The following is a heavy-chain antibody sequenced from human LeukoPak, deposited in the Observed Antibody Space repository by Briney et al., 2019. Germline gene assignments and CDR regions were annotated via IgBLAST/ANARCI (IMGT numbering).Heavy chain of an antibody. CDR1: GGTFSSYA. D-gene: IGHD2-2*01. CDR3: AGSSRDCSSTSCYRAGAFDI. CDR2: IIPIFGTA. Sequence: ASVKVSCKASGGTFSSYAISWVRQAPGQGLEWMGGIIPIFGTANYAQKFQGRVTITADESTSTAYMELSSLRSEDTAVYYCAGSSRDCSSTSCYRAGAFDIWGQGTMVTVSS. V-gene: IGHV1-69*13. J-gene: IGHJ3*02.